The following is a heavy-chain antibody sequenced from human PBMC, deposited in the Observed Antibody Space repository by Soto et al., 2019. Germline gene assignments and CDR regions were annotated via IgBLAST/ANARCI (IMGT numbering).Heavy chain of an antibody. CDR2: IYYSGST. Sequence: PSETLSLTCTVSGGAVSSASYYWSWIRQPPGKGLEWIGYIYYSGSTNYSPSLKSRVTMSVDTSKNQFSLRLTSMTAADTAVYLCARGLIRRDGPYCYSGLDGWGQGTTVTVSS. D-gene: IGHD3-10*01. CDR1: GGAVSSASYY. CDR3: ARGLIRRDGPYCYSGLDG. J-gene: IGHJ6*02. V-gene: IGHV4-61*01.